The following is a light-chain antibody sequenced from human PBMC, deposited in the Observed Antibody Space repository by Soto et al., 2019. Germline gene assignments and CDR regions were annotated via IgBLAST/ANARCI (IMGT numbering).Light chain of an antibody. CDR3: QQYGCTPKYS. V-gene: IGKV3-20*01. Sequence: EIVLTQSPGTLSLSPGERATLSCRASHSVINRYVAWYQPTPAQAPRRLIYGASNRASGIPDTFSGSGSWASFTLTVSRLEPEDFAVYYCQQYGCTPKYSFGQGTSLEI. J-gene: IGKJ2*03. CDR2: GAS. CDR1: HSVINRY.